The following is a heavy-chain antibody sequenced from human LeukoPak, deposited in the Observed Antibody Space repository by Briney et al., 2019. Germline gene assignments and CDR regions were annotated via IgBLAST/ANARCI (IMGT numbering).Heavy chain of an antibody. D-gene: IGHD1-26*01. CDR2: ISPDEGRT. CDR1: GYTFTGHY. CDR3: TRQEGLGISGVFDF. Sequence: ASVKVSCKASGYTFTGHYMHWVRQAPGQGLEWLGWISPDEGRTRYAQKFQGRVTMTWDTSITTAYMEVSSLTSDDTAVYYCTRQEGLGISGVFDFWGQGTLVTVSS. J-gene: IGHJ4*02. V-gene: IGHV1-2*02.